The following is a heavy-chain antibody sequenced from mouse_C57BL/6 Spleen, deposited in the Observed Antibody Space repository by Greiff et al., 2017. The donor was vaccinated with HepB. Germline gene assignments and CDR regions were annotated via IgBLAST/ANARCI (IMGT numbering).Heavy chain of an antibody. V-gene: IGHV1-7*01. CDR2: INPSSGYT. J-gene: IGHJ1*03. D-gene: IGHD1-1*01. CDR3: ARSYYGSSSTRYFDV. Sequence: QVQLQQSGAELAKPGASVKLSCKASGYTFTSYWMHWVKQRPGQGLEWIGDINPSSGYTKYNQKFKDKATLTADKSSSTAYMQLSSLTYEDSAVYYCARSYYGSSSTRYFDVWGTGTTVTVSS. CDR1: GYTFTSYW.